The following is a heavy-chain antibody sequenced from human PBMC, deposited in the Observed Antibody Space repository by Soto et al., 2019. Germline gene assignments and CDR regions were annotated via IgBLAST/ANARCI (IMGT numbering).Heavy chain of an antibody. CDR1: GGSISSGGYY. CDR2: IYYSGST. V-gene: IGHV4-31*03. CDR3: ARVAYYYDSSGYPGAFDI. Sequence: SETLSLTCTVSGGSISSGGYYWSWIRQHPGKGLEWIGYIYYSGSTYYNPSLKSRVTISVDTSKNQFSLKLSSVTAADTAVYYCARVAYYYDSSGYPGAFDIWGQGTMVTVSS. J-gene: IGHJ3*02. D-gene: IGHD3-22*01.